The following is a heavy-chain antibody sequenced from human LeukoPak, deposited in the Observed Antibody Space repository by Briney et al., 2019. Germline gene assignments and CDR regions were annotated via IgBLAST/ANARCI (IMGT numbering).Heavy chain of an antibody. CDR2: IGTAGEM. J-gene: IGHJ2*01. CDR1: GFTFSSYS. D-gene: IGHD6-13*01. CDR3: ARAGYSSSWYSRYFDL. Sequence: GGSLRLSCAASGFTFSSYSMNWVRQPTGKGLEWVSGIGTAGEMYYPGSVKGRFIISRENAKNSLYLQMNSLRAGDTAVYYCARAGYSSSWYSRYFDLWGRGTLVTVSS. V-gene: IGHV3-13*01.